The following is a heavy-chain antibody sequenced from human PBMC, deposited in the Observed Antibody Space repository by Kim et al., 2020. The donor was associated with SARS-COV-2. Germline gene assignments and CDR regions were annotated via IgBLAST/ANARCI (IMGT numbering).Heavy chain of an antibody. CDR2: ISGSGGSA. CDR3: AKPQWTYDY. J-gene: IGHJ4*02. CDR1: GFTFRSFG. D-gene: IGHD2-8*01. V-gene: IGHV3-23*01. Sequence: GGSLRLSCAASGFTFRSFGMTWVRQAPGKGLEWVSVISGSGGSAYYADSVKGRFTISRDNSKNTLYLQMNSLTAEDTAVYYCAKPQWTYDYWGQGVLVTVSS.